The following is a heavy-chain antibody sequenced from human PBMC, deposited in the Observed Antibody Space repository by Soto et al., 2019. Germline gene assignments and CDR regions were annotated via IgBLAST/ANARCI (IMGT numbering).Heavy chain of an antibody. J-gene: IGHJ4*02. CDR2: IIPIFGTA. CDR1: GGTFSSYA. V-gene: IGHV1-69*12. Sequence: QVQLVQSGAEVKKPGSSVKVSCKASGGTFSSYAISWVRQAPGQGLEWMGGIIPIFGTANYAQKFQGRVTITADESTSTAYMELSSLRSEDTAVYYWARGRGENYDILTGYYWGYFDYWGQGTLVTVSS. CDR3: ARGRGENYDILTGYYWGYFDY. D-gene: IGHD3-9*01.